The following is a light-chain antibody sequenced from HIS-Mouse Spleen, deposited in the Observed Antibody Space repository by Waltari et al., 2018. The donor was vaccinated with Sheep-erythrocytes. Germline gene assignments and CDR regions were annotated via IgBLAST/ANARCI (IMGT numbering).Light chain of an antibody. J-gene: IGLJ3*02. CDR2: ECS. Sequence: QSALTQPRSVSGSPGQSVTISCTGTSSDVGGYNYVSWYQQHPGKAHKLMIYECSKEHSGFSNRFSGYKSGNTASLTISGLQAEDEADYYCCSYAGSSTPWVFGGGTKLTVL. CDR1: SSDVGGYNY. V-gene: IGLV2-23*01. CDR3: CSYAGSSTPWV.